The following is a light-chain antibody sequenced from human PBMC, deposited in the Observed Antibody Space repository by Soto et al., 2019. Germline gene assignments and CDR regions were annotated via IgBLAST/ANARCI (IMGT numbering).Light chain of an antibody. V-gene: IGLV2-8*01. Sequence: QSVLAQPPSASGSPGQSVTISCTGTSSDVGGYNYVSWYQQHPGKAPKLMIYEVSKRPSGVPDRFSGSKSGNTASLTVSGLQAEDEADYYCSSYTSSSTSVFGTGTXVTVL. CDR1: SSDVGGYNY. CDR2: EVS. J-gene: IGLJ1*01. CDR3: SSYTSSSTSV.